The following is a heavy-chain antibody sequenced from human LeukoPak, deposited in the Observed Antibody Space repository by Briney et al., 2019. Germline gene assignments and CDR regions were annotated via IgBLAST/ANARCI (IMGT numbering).Heavy chain of an antibody. CDR2: MDPNSGNT. J-gene: IGHJ6*02. CDR1: GYTFTSYD. CDR3: ARAAFEYYGMDV. V-gene: IGHV1-8*01. Sequence: GASVKVSCKASGYTFTSYDINWVRQATGQGLEWTGWMDPNSGNTGYAQKFQGRVTMTRNTSISTAYMELSSLRSEDTAVYYCARAAFEYYGMDVWGQGTTVTVSS.